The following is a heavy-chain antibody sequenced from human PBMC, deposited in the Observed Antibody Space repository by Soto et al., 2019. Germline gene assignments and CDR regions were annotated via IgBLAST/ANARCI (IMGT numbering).Heavy chain of an antibody. CDR3: ARDDVLCDGGRCYGVPLDV. J-gene: IGHJ6*03. Sequence: PGGSLRLSCAASGFTVSSKYMSWVRQAPGKGLEWVSLIQSGGPTYYADSVKGRFTISRDTSENTLHLQMDSLRAEDTAVYYCARDDVLCDGGRCYGVPLDVCGKGTTVTVS. V-gene: IGHV3-66*01. CDR2: IQSGGPT. D-gene: IGHD2-15*01. CDR1: GFTVSSKY.